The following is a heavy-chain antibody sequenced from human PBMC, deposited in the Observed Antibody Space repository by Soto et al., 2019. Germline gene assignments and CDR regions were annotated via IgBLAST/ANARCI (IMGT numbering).Heavy chain of an antibody. Sequence: GASVKVSCKASGYIFSNYGVGWVRQAPGQGLEWMGWISPYNGNTNYAQNLQDRVTLTTDTSTTTAFMELRSLRSDDTAVYYCARGDCTTGVCYLNYYYGMDVWG. CDR1: GYIFSNYG. J-gene: IGHJ6*02. D-gene: IGHD2-8*01. CDR3: ARGDCTTGVCYLNYYYGMDV. CDR2: ISPYNGNT. V-gene: IGHV1-18*01.